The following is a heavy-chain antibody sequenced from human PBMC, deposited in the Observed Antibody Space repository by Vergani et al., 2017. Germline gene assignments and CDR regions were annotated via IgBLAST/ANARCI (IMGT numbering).Heavy chain of an antibody. CDR2: IIPILGIA. Sequence: QVQLVQSGAEVKKPGSSVKVSCKASGGTFSSYAISWVRQAPGQGLEWMGRIIPILGIANYAQKFQGRVTITADKSTSTAYMELSSLRSEDTAVYYCAADRYDFWSGSEYDYWGQGTLVTVSS. D-gene: IGHD3-3*01. J-gene: IGHJ4*02. V-gene: IGHV1-69*09. CDR3: AADRYDFWSGSEYDY. CDR1: GGTFSSYA.